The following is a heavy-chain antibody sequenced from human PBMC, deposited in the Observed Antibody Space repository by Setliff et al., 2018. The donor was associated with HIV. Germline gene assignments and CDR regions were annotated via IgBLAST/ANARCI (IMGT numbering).Heavy chain of an antibody. D-gene: IGHD2-2*01. Sequence: SETLSLTCTVSGGSISTRGYYWRWIRQHPGKGLEWIGYIYYSGRTYYNPSLQSRVTISVDTSKNQFSLKLSSVTAADTFPCYCAVDSTTDAFDIWGQGTMVTVS. J-gene: IGHJ3*02. CDR3: AVDSTTDAFDI. V-gene: IGHV4-31*03. CDR1: GGSISTRGYY. CDR2: IYYSGRT.